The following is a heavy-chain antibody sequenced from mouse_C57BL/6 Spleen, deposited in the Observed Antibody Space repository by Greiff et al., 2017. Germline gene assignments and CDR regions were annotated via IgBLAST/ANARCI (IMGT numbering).Heavy chain of an antibody. CDR3: ATGRRQWYFDV. V-gene: IGHV5-17*01. Sequence: EVMLVESGGGLVKPGGSLKLSCAASGFTFSDYGMHWVRQAPEKGLEWVAYISSGSSTIYYADTVKGRFTISRDNAKNTLFLQMTSLRSEDTAMYYCATGRRQWYFDVWGTGTTVTVSS. J-gene: IGHJ1*03. CDR1: GFTFSDYG. CDR2: ISSGSSTI. D-gene: IGHD1-1*01.